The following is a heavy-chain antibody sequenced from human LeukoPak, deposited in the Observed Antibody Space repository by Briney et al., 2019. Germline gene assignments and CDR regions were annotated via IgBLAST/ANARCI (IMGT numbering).Heavy chain of an antibody. CDR3: AKGIRNYGPTHFDY. CDR1: GFTLSSFA. V-gene: IGHV3-23*01. CDR2: ISGSTGST. D-gene: IGHD1-14*01. Sequence: GGSLRLSCAASGFTLSSFAMSWVRQAPGKGLEWVSAISGSTGSTFLVDSVKGRFTISRDNAKNTLYLQMSSLRAEDKAVYYCAKGIRNYGPTHFDYWGQGTLVTVSS. J-gene: IGHJ4*02.